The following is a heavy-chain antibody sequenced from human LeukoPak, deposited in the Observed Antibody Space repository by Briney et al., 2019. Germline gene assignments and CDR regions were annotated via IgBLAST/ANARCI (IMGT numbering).Heavy chain of an antibody. CDR2: INSHNGNT. Sequence: GASVKVSCKSSGYTSRTYGISWMRQAPGQGLEWMGWINSHNGNTNYAQKFHGRLTMTTDTSTSTAYMELRSLRSDDTGVYYCARDVPGSIGTTARFDPWGQGTLVTVSS. CDR1: GYTSRTYG. CDR3: ARDVPGSIGTTARFDP. D-gene: IGHD1-1*01. V-gene: IGHV1-18*01. J-gene: IGHJ5*02.